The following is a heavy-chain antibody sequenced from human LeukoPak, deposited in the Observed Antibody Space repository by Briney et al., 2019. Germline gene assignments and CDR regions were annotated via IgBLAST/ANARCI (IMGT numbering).Heavy chain of an antibody. CDR2: ISSSSSTI. D-gene: IGHD1-7*01. CDR1: GFTFSSYS. J-gene: IGHJ6*03. Sequence: PGGSLRLSCAASGFTFSSYSMNWVRQAPGKGLEWVSYISSSSSTIYYADSVKGRFTISRDNAKNSLYLQMNSLRAEDTAVYYCARLSRYNWNYVHYYYYMDVWGKGTTVTVSS. CDR3: ARLSRYNWNYVHYYYYMDV. V-gene: IGHV3-48*01.